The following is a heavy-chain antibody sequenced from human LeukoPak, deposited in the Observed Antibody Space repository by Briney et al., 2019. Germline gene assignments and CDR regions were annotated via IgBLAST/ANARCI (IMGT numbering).Heavy chain of an antibody. D-gene: IGHD3-22*01. Sequence: GASVKVSCKASGYTFTSYDINWVRQATGQGLEWMGIINPRGGFTTYAQKFQGRVTMTRDTSTSTVYMELSSLRSEDTAVYYCARERIRGNIHFDDRSGYPPHDAFDIWGQGTLITVSS. CDR2: INPRGGFT. V-gene: IGHV1-46*01. J-gene: IGHJ3*02. CDR3: ARERIRGNIHFDDRSGYPPHDAFDI. CDR1: GYTFTSYD.